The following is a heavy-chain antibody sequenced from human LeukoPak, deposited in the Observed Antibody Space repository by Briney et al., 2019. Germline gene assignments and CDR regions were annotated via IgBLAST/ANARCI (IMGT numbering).Heavy chain of an antibody. J-gene: IGHJ4*02. CDR2: INHSGST. CDR1: GGSFSGYY. Sequence: SETLSLTCAVYGGSFSGYYWSWIRHPPGKGLEWIGEINHSGSTNYNPSLKSRVTISVDTSKNQYSLKLSSVTAADTAVYYCASLEWPYWGQGTMVTVSS. CDR3: ASLEWPY. V-gene: IGHV4-34*01. D-gene: IGHD3-3*01.